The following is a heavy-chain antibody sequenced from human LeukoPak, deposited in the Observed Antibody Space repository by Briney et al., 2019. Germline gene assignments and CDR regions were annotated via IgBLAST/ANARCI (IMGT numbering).Heavy chain of an antibody. D-gene: IGHD2-2*01. CDR3: ARGRHDIVVVPAARYYYYYMDV. Sequence: ASVKVSCKASGYTFTSYGISWVRQAPGQGLEWMGWISAYNGNTNYAQKLQGRVTMTTDTSTSTAYMELRSLRSDDTAVYYCARGRHDIVVVPAARYYYYYMDVWGKGTTVTVSS. CDR2: ISAYNGNT. V-gene: IGHV1-18*01. J-gene: IGHJ6*03. CDR1: GYTFTSYG.